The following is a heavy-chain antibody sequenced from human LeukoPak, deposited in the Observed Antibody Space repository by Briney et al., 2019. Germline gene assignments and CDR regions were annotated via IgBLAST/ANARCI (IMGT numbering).Heavy chain of an antibody. V-gene: IGHV1-18*01. CDR1: GYTFTSYA. J-gene: IGHJ5*02. CDR2: ISAYNGNT. D-gene: IGHD6-6*01. CDR3: ARQGIYSSSSDWFDP. Sequence: ASVKVSCKASGYTFTSYAMNWVRQAPGQGLEWMGWISAYNGNTNYAQNLQGRVTMTTDTSTTTAYMELRSLRSDDTALYYCARQGIYSSSSDWFDPWGQGTLVTVSS.